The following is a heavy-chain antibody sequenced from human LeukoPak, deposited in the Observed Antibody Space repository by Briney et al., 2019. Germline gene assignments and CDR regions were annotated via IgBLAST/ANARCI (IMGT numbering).Heavy chain of an antibody. V-gene: IGHV1-69*13. Sequence: ASVKVSYKASGGTFSSYAISWVRQAPGQGLEWMGGIIPIFGTANYAQKFQGRVTITADESTSTAYMELSSLRSEDTAVYYCARACGGGSCRRNWFDPWGQGTLVTVSS. CDR3: ARACGGGSCRRNWFDP. J-gene: IGHJ5*02. CDR2: IIPIFGTA. CDR1: GGTFSSYA. D-gene: IGHD2-15*01.